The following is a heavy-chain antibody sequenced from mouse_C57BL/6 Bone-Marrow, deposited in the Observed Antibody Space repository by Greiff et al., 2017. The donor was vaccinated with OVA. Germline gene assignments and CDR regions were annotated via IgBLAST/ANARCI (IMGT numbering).Heavy chain of an antibody. Sequence: GGGLVQPKGSLKLSCAASGFTFNTYAMHWVRQAPGKGLEWVARIRSKSSNYATYYADSVKDRFTISRDDSQSMLYLQMNNLKTEDTAMYYCVRDHDYDGTLYYFDYWGQGTTLTVSS. J-gene: IGHJ2*01. CDR1: GFTFNTYA. V-gene: IGHV10-3*01. D-gene: IGHD2-4*01. CDR3: VRDHDYDGTLYYFDY. CDR2: IRSKSSNYAT.